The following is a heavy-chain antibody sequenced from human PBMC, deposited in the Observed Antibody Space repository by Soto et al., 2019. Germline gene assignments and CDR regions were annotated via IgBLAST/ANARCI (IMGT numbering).Heavy chain of an antibody. CDR2: VYPGDSDS. J-gene: IGHJ4*02. D-gene: IGHD6-6*01. V-gene: IGHV5-51*01. Sequence: GESLKISCQGSGYTFTTYWIVWVRQMPGKGLEYLGTVYPGDSDSRVSPSFQGQVTFSADKSTNSAYLQWRSLKSSDNAMYYCARQGDSPSSDYFDYWGQGTLVTVSS. CDR1: GYTFTTYW. CDR3: ARQGDSPSSDYFDY.